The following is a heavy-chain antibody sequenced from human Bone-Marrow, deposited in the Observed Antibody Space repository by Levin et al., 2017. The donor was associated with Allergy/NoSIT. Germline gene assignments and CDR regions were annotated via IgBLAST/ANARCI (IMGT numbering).Heavy chain of an antibody. V-gene: IGHV4-34*01. D-gene: IGHD1-1*01. CDR1: GGSLSGFY. CDR2: INYSGRT. CDR3: AKNWDY. Sequence: PGGSLRLSCAVYGGSLSGFYWSWIRQPPGKGLEWIGEINYSGRTNYNPSLKSRVTISVDTSKSQFSLKVTSVTAADTAVYFCAKNWDYWGQGILVTVSS. J-gene: IGHJ4*02.